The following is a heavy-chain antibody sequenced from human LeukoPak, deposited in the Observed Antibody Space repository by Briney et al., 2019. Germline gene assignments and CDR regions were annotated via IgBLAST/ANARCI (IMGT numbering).Heavy chain of an antibody. J-gene: IGHJ4*02. CDR1: GGSLSGYY. CDR3: ARVEPYYDSSGYYFNY. D-gene: IGHD3-22*01. V-gene: IGHV4-34*01. Sequence: SETLSLTCAVYGGSLSGYYWSWIRQPPGKGLEWIGEINHSGSTNYNPSLKSRVTISVDTSKNQFSLKLSSVTAADTAVYYCARVEPYYDSSGYYFNYWGQGTLVTVSS. CDR2: INHSGST.